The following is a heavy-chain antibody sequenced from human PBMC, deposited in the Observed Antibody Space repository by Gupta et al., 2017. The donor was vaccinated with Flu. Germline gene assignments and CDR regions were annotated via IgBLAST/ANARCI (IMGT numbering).Heavy chain of an antibody. Sequence: HLVQSGGELKTPASSVNIPCKASSETFRSDAPSWVRQAPEQGLSWVGGINLAFRTTDPAPRFQGRVTFTTEESTRTAYMQLRSLRSEDTAVYDCARGRYSGYEYWDFDNWGRGTPVTVSS. V-gene: IGHV1-69*05. D-gene: IGHD5-12*01. J-gene: IGHJ4*02. CDR3: ARGRYSGYEYWDFDN. CDR1: SETFRSDA. CDR2: INLAFRTT.